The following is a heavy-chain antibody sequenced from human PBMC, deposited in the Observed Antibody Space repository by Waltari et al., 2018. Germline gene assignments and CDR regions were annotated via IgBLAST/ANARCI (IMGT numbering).Heavy chain of an antibody. V-gene: IGHV4-39*01. Sequence: QLQLQESGPRLVRPPETLSLICRVSGVSITSNSHYWAWIRQSPGQGLEWIGTVSYSGTTYISPSLKSRVSVSRDTSKNQVSLILGSVTAADMAVYYCATYIGASVGTAAFDVWGQGTMVTVSS. D-gene: IGHD5-12*01. CDR2: VSYSGTT. J-gene: IGHJ3*01. CDR3: ATYIGASVGTAAFDV. CDR1: GVSITSNSHY.